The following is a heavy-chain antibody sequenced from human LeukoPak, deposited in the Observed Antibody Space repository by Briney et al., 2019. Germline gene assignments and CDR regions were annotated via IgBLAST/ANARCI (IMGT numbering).Heavy chain of an antibody. J-gene: IGHJ4*02. CDR2: IYSGGST. D-gene: IGHD6-19*01. CDR3: AREGKSGWYDY. CDR1: GFTFSDHY. V-gene: IGHV3-66*01. Sequence: GGSLRLSCAASGFTFSDHYMDWVRQAPGKGLEWVSVIYSGGSTYYADSVKGRFTISRDNSKNTLYLQMNSLRAEDTAVYYCAREGKSGWYDYWGQGTLVTVSS.